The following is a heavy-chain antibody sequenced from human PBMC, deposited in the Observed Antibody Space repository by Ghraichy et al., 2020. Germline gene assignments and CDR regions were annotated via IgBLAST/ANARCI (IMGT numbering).Heavy chain of an antibody. J-gene: IGHJ4*02. CDR3: AREWLRYYDSSGYPDY. Sequence: ASVKVSCKASGYTFTSYGISWVRQAPGQGLEWMGWISAYNGNTNYAQKLQGRVTMTTDTSTSTAYMELRSLRSDDTAVYYCAREWLRYYDSSGYPDYWGQGTLVTVSS. V-gene: IGHV1-18*01. CDR2: ISAYNGNT. D-gene: IGHD3-22*01. CDR1: GYTFTSYG.